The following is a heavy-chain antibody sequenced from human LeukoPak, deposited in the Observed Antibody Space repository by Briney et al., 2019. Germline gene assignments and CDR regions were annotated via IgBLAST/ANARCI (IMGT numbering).Heavy chain of an antibody. J-gene: IGHJ6*02. Sequence: SETLSLTCTVSGGSISSSSYYWGWIRQPPGEGLEWIGSIYYSGSTYYNPSLKSRVTISVDTSKNQFSLKLSSVTAADTAVYYCAYQLPLSYYYGMDVWGQGTTVTVSS. CDR2: IYYSGST. CDR3: AYQLPLSYYYGMDV. CDR1: GGSISSSSYY. D-gene: IGHD2-2*01. V-gene: IGHV4-39*01.